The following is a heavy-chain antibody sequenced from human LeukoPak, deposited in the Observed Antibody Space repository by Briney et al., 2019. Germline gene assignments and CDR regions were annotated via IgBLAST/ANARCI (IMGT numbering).Heavy chain of an antibody. CDR1: GGSISGHY. D-gene: IGHD2-21*01. V-gene: IGHV4-59*11. CDR3: ARGRDAYYFAY. J-gene: IGHJ4*02. Sequence: PSETLSPTCTVSGGSISGHYWSWIRQPPGKGLEWIGYIDYSGTTNYNPSLKSRVSISVDTSTNQFPLKLRSLTAADTAVYYCARGRDAYYFAYWGQGTLVTVSS. CDR2: IDYSGTT.